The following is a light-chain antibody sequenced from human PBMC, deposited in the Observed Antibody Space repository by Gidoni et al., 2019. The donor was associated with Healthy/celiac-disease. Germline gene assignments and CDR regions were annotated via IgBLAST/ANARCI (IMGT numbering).Light chain of an antibody. CDR2: DAS. CDR1: QSVSSY. CDR3: QQRSNWPRA. Sequence: EIVLTQSPATLSLSPGERATLSCRASQSVSSYLAWYQQKPGQAPRRLIYDASNRATGIPARFSGSGSGTDFTLNISSLEPEDFAVYYCQQRSNWPRAFGQGTKVEIK. J-gene: IGKJ1*01. V-gene: IGKV3-11*01.